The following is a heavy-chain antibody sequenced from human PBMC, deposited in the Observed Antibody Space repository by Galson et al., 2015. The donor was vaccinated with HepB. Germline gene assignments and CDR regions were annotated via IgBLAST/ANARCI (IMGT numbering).Heavy chain of an antibody. CDR2: ISAYNGNT. Sequence: QSGAEVKKPGASVKVSCKASGYTFTSYGISWVRQAPGQGLEWMGWISAYNGNTNYAQKFQGRVTITADKSTTTAYMELSSLRSEDTAVYYCARGSGSYVSRPYWYFDLWGRGTLVTVSS. CDR3: ARGSGSYVSRPYWYFDL. CDR1: GYTFTSYG. D-gene: IGHD3-10*01. V-gene: IGHV1-18*01. J-gene: IGHJ2*01.